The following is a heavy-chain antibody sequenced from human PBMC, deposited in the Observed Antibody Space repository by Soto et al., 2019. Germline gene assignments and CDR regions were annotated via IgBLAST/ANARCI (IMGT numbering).Heavy chain of an antibody. CDR3: ARDLYVEVVPADP. J-gene: IGHJ4*02. Sequence: QVQLVQSGAEVKQPGSSVKVSCKASGGTFSSYTISWVRQAPGQGLEWMGRIIPILGIAIYAQKFQGRVTITADKSTSTAYMELSSLRSEDTAVYYCARDLYVEVVPADPWGQGTLVTVSS. CDR1: GGTFSSYT. D-gene: IGHD2-2*01. CDR2: IIPILGIA. V-gene: IGHV1-69*08.